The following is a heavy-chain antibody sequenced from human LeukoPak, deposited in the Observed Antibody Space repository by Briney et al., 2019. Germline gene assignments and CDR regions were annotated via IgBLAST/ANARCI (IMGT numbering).Heavy chain of an antibody. CDR2: INHSGST. V-gene: IGHV4-34*01. Sequence: SETLSLTCAVYGGSFSGYYWSWLRQPPGKGLEWIGEINHSGSTNYNPSLKSRVTISVDTSKNQFSLKLSSVTAADTAVYYCARGQARHSSSWHYFDYWGQGTLVTVSS. CDR3: ARGQARHSSSWHYFDY. J-gene: IGHJ4*02. CDR1: GGSFSGYY. D-gene: IGHD6-13*01.